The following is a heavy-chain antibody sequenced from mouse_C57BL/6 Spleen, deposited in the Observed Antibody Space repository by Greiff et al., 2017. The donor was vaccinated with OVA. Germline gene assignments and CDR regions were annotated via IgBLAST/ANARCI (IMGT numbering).Heavy chain of an antibody. D-gene: IGHD2-5*01. CDR2: INPGSGGT. J-gene: IGHJ2*01. V-gene: IGHV1-54*01. Sequence: QVQLKQSGAELVRPGTSVKVSCKASGYAFTNYLIEWVKQRPGQGLEWFGVINPGSGGTNYNEKFKGKATLTADKSSSTAYMQLSSLTSEDSAVYFCARSNYLYYFDYWGQGTTLTVSS. CDR1: GYAFTNYL. CDR3: ARSNYLYYFDY.